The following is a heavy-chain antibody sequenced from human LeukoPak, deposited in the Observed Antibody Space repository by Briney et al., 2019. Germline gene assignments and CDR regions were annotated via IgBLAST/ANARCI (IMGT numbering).Heavy chain of an antibody. J-gene: IGHJ4*02. Sequence: GGSLRLSCAGSGFIFNNYAMHWVRQPPGKGLEWVSGISWNSGSIDYADSVKGRFTISRDNAKNSLYLQMNSLRVEDTAFYYRAKDNPRHYTRGPNPDSLHWGQGALVTVSS. CDR1: GFIFNNYA. CDR2: ISWNSGSI. V-gene: IGHV3-9*01. D-gene: IGHD2-2*02. CDR3: AKDNPRHYTRGPNPDSLH.